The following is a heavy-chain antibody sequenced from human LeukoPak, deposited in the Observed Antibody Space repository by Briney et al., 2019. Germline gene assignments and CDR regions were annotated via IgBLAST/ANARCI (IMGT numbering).Heavy chain of an antibody. J-gene: IGHJ4*02. CDR3: VVTQKWLAFDY. V-gene: IGHV4-59*08. CDR1: GGSISGRY. Sequence: SETLSLTCAVSGGSISGRYWSWIRQPPGKGLEWIANWRYDGSPNYTPSLESRATISLDTSKNQFSLRLTSVTAADTAVYYCVVTQKWLAFDYWGQGILVAVSS. CDR2: WRYDGSP. D-gene: IGHD6-19*01.